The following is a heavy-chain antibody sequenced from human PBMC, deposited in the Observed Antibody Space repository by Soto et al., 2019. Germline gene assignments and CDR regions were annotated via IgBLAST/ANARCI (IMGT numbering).Heavy chain of an antibody. V-gene: IGHV4-30-4*01. CDR2: IYNSVNT. J-gene: IGHJ4*02. D-gene: IGHD3-10*01. CDR1: GDSISNGYYT. CDR3: ARGPSGDKVDY. Sequence: QVQLQESGPGLVEPSQTLSLTCTVSGDSISNGYYTWSWIRQPPGKDLEWIGHIYNSVNTYSNPSLKRRVTISANTSKNQFSLKLSSVTAADRAVYYCARGPSGDKVDYWGQGTLVTVSS.